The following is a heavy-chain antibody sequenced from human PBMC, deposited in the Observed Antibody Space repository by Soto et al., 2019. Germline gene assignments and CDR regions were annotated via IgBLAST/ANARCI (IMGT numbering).Heavy chain of an antibody. Sequence: QVQLVQSGAEGKKPGASVKVSCKASGYTFTNYDLSWVRQAPGQGLEWMGWISGYNGITNYAQKLQGRVTMTTDTATITPYMELRCLRSDDTAVYYWARGRGDLDYWGQGTLVTVSS. CDR3: ARGRGDLDY. J-gene: IGHJ4*02. CDR1: GYTFTNYD. CDR2: ISGYNGIT. V-gene: IGHV1-18*01.